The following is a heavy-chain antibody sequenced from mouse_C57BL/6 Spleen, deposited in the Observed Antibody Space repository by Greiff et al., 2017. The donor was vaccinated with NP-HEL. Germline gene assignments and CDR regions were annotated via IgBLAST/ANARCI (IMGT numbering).Heavy chain of an antibody. J-gene: IGHJ4*01. CDR1: GFTFSDYG. V-gene: IGHV5-17*01. CDR2: ISSGSSTI. D-gene: IGHD1-1*01. CDR3: ARAGTTVVVENAMDY. Sequence: EVKLVESGGGLVKPGGSLKLSCAASGFTFSDYGMHWVRQAPEKGLEWVAYISSGSSTIYYADTVKGRFTISRDNAKNTLFLQMTSLRSEDTAMYYCARAGTTVVVENAMDYWGQGTSVTVSS.